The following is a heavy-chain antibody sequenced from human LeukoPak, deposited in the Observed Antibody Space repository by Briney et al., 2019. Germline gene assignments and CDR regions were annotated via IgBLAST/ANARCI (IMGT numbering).Heavy chain of an antibody. D-gene: IGHD6-13*01. CDR1: GFTFSSYA. CDR3: AILPGYSSGWYEVNY. CDR2: INGSGGST. J-gene: IGHJ4*02. Sequence: PGGSLRLSCAASGFTFSSYAMSWVRQAPGKGLEWVSGINGSGGSTYYADSVKGRFTISRDNSGNTLYLQMNSPRAEDTAVYYCAILPGYSSGWYEVNYWGQGTLVTVSS. V-gene: IGHV3-23*01.